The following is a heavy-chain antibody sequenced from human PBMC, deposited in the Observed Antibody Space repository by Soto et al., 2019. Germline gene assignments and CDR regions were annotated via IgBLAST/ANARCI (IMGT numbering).Heavy chain of an antibody. CDR3: ARLNYYGSGSYPVY. D-gene: IGHD3-10*01. CDR2: IYYSGST. CDR1: GGSISSSSYY. J-gene: IGHJ4*02. V-gene: IGHV4-39*01. Sequence: QLRLQESGPGLVKPSETLSLTCTVSGGSISSSSYYWGWIRQPPGKGLEWIGSIYYSGSTYYNPSLKSRVTISVDTSKNQFSLKLSSVTAADTAVYYCARLNYYGSGSYPVYWGQGTLVTVSS.